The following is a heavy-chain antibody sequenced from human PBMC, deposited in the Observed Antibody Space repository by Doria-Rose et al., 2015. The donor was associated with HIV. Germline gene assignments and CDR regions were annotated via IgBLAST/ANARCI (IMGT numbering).Heavy chain of an antibody. V-gene: IGHV4-59*01. Sequence: LVKPSETLSLTCTVSGGSISNYYWTWIRQPPGKGLEWIGYIYYSGSTSYNPSLKSRVIISVDTSKNQFSLRLSSVTAADTAAYYCARGVGPALDYWGQGTLVTVSS. CDR3: ARGVGPALDY. J-gene: IGHJ4*02. CDR1: GGSISNYY. CDR2: IYYSGST.